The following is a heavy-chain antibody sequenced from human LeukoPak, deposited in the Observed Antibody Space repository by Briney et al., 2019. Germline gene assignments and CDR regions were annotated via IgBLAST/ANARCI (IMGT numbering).Heavy chain of an antibody. CDR2: ISSSGSYI. J-gene: IGHJ6*03. Sequence: GGSLRLSCAASGFTFSSYSMNWVRQAPGKGLEWVSSISSSGSYIYYADSVKGRFTISRDNAKNSLYLQMNSLRAEDTAVYYCARELAAAAGTSNYYYYYYMDVWGKGTTVTVSS. CDR3: ARELAAAAGTSNYYYYYYMDV. D-gene: IGHD6-13*01. CDR1: GFTFSSYS. V-gene: IGHV3-21*01.